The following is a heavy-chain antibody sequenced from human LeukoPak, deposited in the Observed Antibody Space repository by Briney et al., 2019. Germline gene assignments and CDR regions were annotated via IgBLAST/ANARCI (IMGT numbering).Heavy chain of an antibody. CDR3: AKRLKRNYYYHYAMDV. V-gene: IGHV3-23*01. Sequence: GGSLRLSCAVSGFPLSDAWMSWVRQAPGKGLEWVSRIDDSGVIRSYADSVKGRFTISRDNSKMTLTLQMNSLRAEDKAVYYCAKRLKRNYYYHYAMDVWGQGTTVTVSS. CDR1: GFPLSDAW. CDR2: IDDSGVIR. D-gene: IGHD3-22*01. J-gene: IGHJ6*02.